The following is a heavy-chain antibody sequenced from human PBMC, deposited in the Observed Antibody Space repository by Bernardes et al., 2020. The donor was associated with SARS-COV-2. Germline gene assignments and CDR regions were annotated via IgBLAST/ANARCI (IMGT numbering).Heavy chain of an antibody. CDR1: GGSFSGYY. V-gene: IGHV4-34*01. J-gene: IGHJ6*03. CDR3: ARGPRISRLKYYYYMDV. CDR2: INHSGST. D-gene: IGHD6-6*01. Sequence: SETLSLTCAVYGGSFSGYYWSWIRQPPGKGLEWIGEINHSGSTNYNPSLKSRVTISVDTSKNQFSLKLSSVTAADTAVYYCARGPRISRLKYYYYMDVWGKGTTVTVSS.